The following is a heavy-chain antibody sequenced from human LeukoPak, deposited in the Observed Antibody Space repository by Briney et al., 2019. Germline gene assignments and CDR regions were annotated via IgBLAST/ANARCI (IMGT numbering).Heavy chain of an antibody. V-gene: IGHV3-30*18. J-gene: IGHJ4*02. CDR2: ISYDGSNK. CDR3: AKDNRYCSSTSCWDYFDY. D-gene: IGHD2-2*01. Sequence: GGSLRLSCAASGFTFSSYGMHWVRQAPGKGLEWVAVISYDGSNKYYADSVKGRFTISRDNSKNTLYLQMNSLRAEDTAVYYCAKDNRYCSSTSCWDYFDYWGQGTLVTVSS. CDR1: GFTFSSYG.